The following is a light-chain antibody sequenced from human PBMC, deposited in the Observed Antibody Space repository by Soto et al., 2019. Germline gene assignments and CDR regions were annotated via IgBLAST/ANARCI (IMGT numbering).Light chain of an antibody. Sequence: QSELTQPASVSGSPGQSITISCTGTRRDVGGYNYVSWYQQYPGKSPKLLIYEVTHRPSGVSNRFSGSKSGNTASLNISGLQAEDEADYYCSPYTISNTLPFVFGTGTQLPVL. CDR3: SPYTISNTLPFV. V-gene: IGLV2-14*01. CDR2: EVT. J-gene: IGLJ1*01. CDR1: RRDVGGYNY.